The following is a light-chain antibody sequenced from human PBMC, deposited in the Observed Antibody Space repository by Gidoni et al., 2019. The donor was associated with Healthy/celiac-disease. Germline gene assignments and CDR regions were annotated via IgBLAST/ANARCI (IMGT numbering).Light chain of an antibody. V-gene: IGKV2-30*01. CDR2: KVS. CDR3: MQGTPWPLT. CDR1: PRLVYSDGNTY. J-gene: IGKJ4*01. Sequence: DVVMTQSPLSLPVTLGQPASISCRSRPRLVYSDGNTYLNWLQQRPGQSPRRLIYKVSNRDSGVPYRFSGSGSGTDFTLNIRRVEAEDVGVYYCMQGTPWPLTFGGGTKVEIK.